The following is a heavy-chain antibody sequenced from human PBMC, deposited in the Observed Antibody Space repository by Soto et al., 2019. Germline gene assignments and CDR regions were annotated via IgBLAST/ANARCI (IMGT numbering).Heavy chain of an antibody. CDR1: GFTFSSHD. J-gene: IGHJ4*02. CDR2: VSGGGIT. CDR3: VRGFWGDY. D-gene: IGHD3-16*01. Sequence: EVQLLESGGGLVQPGGSLRLSCSASGFTFSSHDMIWVRQAPGKGLEWVSGVSGGGITSYADSKKGRFTISRDKSRNTLYLQMNSLRVEDTAVYYCVRGFWGDYWGQGTLVTVSS. V-gene: IGHV3-23*01.